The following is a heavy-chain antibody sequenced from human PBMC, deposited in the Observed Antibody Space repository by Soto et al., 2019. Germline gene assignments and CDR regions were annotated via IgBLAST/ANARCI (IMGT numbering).Heavy chain of an antibody. CDR3: ATRGTQGRWLEFADY. Sequence: QVQLLQSGAEVKRPGSSVKVSCEASGGTFSSLGFTWVRQALGQGLEWMGGIIPISGRTTFAQKFQGRVTITADESTRATYMELTTLTSDDTAMYYCATRGTQGRWLEFADYWGQGTLVTVSS. D-gene: IGHD5-12*01. CDR1: GGTFSSLG. CDR2: IIPISGRT. J-gene: IGHJ4*02. V-gene: IGHV1-69*01.